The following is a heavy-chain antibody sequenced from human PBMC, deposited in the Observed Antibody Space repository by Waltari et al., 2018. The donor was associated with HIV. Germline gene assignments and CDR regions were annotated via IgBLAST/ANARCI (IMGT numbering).Heavy chain of an antibody. Sequence: EVQLLDSGGGLVQPGGSMGLSCAASGFPFGNYGMTWVRQGPGKGLEWVSTISGSAASTYYADSVKGRFTISRDNSKNTLYLQMNSLRAEDTALYYCAKEGRGWEVYFDYWGQGTLVTVSS. CDR2: ISGSAAST. J-gene: IGHJ4*02. CDR3: AKEGRGWEVYFDY. D-gene: IGHD6-19*01. V-gene: IGHV3-23*01. CDR1: GFPFGNYG.